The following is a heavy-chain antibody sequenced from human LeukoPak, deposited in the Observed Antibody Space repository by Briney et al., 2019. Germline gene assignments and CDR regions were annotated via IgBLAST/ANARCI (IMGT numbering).Heavy chain of an antibody. CDR1: GYSFITYY. Sequence: GASVKVSCKASGYSFITYYMHWVRQAPGQGLEWMGIISPGGGSTSYAQKFQGRVTMTRDTSTSTVYMELSSLRSEDTAVYYCARIWDRYFDGNDDYWGQGTLVTVSS. V-gene: IGHV1-46*01. D-gene: IGHD3-9*01. CDR2: ISPGGGST. J-gene: IGHJ4*02. CDR3: ARIWDRYFDGNDDY.